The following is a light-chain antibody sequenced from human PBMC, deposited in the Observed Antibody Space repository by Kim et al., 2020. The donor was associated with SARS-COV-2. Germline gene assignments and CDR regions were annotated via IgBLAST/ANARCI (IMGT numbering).Light chain of an antibody. CDR1: SSDVGGYNY. J-gene: IGLJ2*01. CDR3: SSYTRSSTVV. CDR2: DVT. V-gene: IGLV2-14*03. Sequence: GQSITISWTGTSSDVGGYNYVSWYQQHPGKAPKLLIYDVTNRPSGVSNRFSGSKSGNTASLTISGLQAEDEADYYCSSYTRSSTVVFGGGTQLTVL.